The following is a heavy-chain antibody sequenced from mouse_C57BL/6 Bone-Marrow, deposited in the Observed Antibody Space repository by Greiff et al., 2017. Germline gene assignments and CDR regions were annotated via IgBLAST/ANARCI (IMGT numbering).Heavy chain of an antibody. Sequence: VQLRQPGAELVMPGASVKLSCKASGYTFTSYWMHWVKQRPGQGLEWIGEIDPSDSYTNYNQKFKGKSTLTVDKSSSTAYMQLSSLTSEDSAVYYCALYPYAMDYWGQGTSVTVSS. V-gene: IGHV1-69*01. CDR1: GYTFTSYW. D-gene: IGHD2-1*01. CDR3: ALYPYAMDY. CDR2: IDPSDSYT. J-gene: IGHJ4*01.